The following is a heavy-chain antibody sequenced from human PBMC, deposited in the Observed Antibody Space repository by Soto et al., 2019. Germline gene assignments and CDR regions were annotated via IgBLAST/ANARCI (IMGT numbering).Heavy chain of an antibody. CDR2: IYPDDSDI. D-gene: IGHD2-21*01. CDR1: GYSCNTYW. V-gene: IGHV5-51*01. Sequence: GESRKIACRGAGYSCNTYWMGWARQMPGKGLEWMGVIYPDDSDIRYSPSFQGQVTISADKSISTAYLQWSSLKASDSGIYYCARRTGLLYSDWGQGTLVTVSS. J-gene: IGHJ4*02. CDR3: ARRTGLLYSD.